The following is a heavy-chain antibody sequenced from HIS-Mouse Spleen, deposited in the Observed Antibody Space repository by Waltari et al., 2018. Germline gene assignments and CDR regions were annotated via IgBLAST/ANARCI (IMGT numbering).Heavy chain of an antibody. CDR1: GFTFSSHG. J-gene: IGHJ4*02. CDR2: ISYDGSNK. Sequence: QVQLVESGGGVVQPGRSLRLSCAASGFTFSSHGMPWVRQAPGKGREWVAVISYDGSNKYYADSVKGRFTISRDNSKNTLYLQMNSLRAEDTAVYYCAKDKHHAFDYWGQGTLVTVSS. V-gene: IGHV3-30*18. CDR3: AKDKHHAFDY.